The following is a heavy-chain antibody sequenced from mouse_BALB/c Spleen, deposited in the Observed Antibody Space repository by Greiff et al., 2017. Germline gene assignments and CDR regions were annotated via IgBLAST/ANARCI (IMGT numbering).Heavy chain of an antibody. CDR3: ARRTGTKAMDY. Sequence: QVQLQQSGAELVRPGVSVKISCKGSGYTFTDYAMHWVKQSHAKSLEWIGVISTYYGDASYNQKFKGKATMTVDKSSSTAYMELARLTSEDSAIYYCARRTGTKAMDYWGQGTSVTVSS. V-gene: IGHV1S137*01. D-gene: IGHD4-1*01. J-gene: IGHJ4*01. CDR1: GYTFTDYA. CDR2: ISTYYGDA.